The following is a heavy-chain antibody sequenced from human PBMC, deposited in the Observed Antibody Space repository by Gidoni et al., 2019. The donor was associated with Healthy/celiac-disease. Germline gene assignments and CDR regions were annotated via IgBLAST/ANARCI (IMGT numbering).Heavy chain of an antibody. CDR1: GFTFSSYG. D-gene: IGHD3-22*01. J-gene: IGHJ4*02. CDR2: ISYDGSNK. Sequence: QVPLVESGGGVVQPGRSLRLSCAASGFTFSSYGMHWVRQAPGKGLEWVAVISYDGSNKYYADSVKGRFTISRDNSKNTLYLQMNSLRAEDTAVYYCAKASNYYDSSGRLDYWGQGTLVTVSS. V-gene: IGHV3-30*18. CDR3: AKASNYYDSSGRLDY.